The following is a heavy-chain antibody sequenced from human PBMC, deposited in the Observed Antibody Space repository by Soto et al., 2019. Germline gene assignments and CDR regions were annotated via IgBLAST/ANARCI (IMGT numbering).Heavy chain of an antibody. J-gene: IGHJ5*01. CDR3: AHKRIIAVAGRLTNWFDP. CDR2: IYWNDDK. Sequence: QITLKESGPTLVKPTQTLTLTCTFSGFSLSTSGVGVGWIRQPPGKALEWLALIYWNDDKRYSPSLKSRLTITKDTSQNQVGLTMTHMGPVDTATYYRAHKRIIAVAGRLTNWFDPWGQGTLVTVSS. D-gene: IGHD6-19*01. V-gene: IGHV2-5*01. CDR1: GFSLSTSGVG.